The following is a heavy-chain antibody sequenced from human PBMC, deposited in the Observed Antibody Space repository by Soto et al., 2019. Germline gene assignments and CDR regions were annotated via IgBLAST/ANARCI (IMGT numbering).Heavy chain of an antibody. D-gene: IGHD2-21*01. CDR2: IGGTAGFI. J-gene: IGHJ6*02. V-gene: IGHV3-21*06. CDR3: AKGRGDLGMVTPYFYYGMDV. Sequence: QLVQSGGGLVKSGGSLRLSCAASDFSFSSYTMNWVRQAPGKGLEWVSSIGGTAGFIFYADSVKGRFTISRDNARNLLFLQMNSLRAEDTAVYYCAKGRGDLGMVTPYFYYGMDVWGQGTTVTASS. CDR1: DFSFSSYT.